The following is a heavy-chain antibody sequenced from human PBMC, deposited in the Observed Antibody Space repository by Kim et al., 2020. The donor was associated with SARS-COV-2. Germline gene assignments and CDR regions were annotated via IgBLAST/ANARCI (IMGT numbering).Heavy chain of an antibody. Sequence: YAQKRQGRVTMTTDTSTSTAYMELRSLRSDDTAVYYCARSHYDILTGYHYWGQGTLVTVSS. J-gene: IGHJ4*02. CDR3: ARSHYDILTGYHY. V-gene: IGHV1-18*01. D-gene: IGHD3-9*01.